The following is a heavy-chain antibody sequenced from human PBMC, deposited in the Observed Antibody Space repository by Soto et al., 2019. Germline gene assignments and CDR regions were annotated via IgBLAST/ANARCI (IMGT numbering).Heavy chain of an antibody. CDR2: ISSSSGYT. D-gene: IGHD3-3*01. CDR3: ARDGEAYYYYGMDV. V-gene: IGHV3-11*06. J-gene: IGHJ6*02. Sequence: PGWSLRLACASSVFTFIDYYMSWIRQAPGKGLEWVSYISSSSGYTNYADSVKGRFTISRDNSKNTLYLQMNSLRAEDTAVYYCARDGEAYYYYGMDVWGQGTTVTVSS. CDR1: VFTFIDYY.